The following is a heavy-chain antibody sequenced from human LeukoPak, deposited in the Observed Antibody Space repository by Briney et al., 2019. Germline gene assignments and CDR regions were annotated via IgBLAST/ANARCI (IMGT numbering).Heavy chain of an antibody. Sequence: PSETLSLTCTVPGGSIRSYYWSWIRQPPGKGLEWIGYIHYTGSTNYNPSLKSRVTISVDTSKNQFSLQLSSVTATDTAVYFCARHSSSWYPDYWGQGTLVTVSS. V-gene: IGHV4-59*08. CDR3: ARHSSSWYPDY. CDR2: IHYTGST. D-gene: IGHD6-13*01. CDR1: GGSIRSYY. J-gene: IGHJ4*02.